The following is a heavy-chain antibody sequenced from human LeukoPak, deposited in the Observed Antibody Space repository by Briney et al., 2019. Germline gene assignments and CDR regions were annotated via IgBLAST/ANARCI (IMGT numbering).Heavy chain of an antibody. CDR2: INPNSGGT. CDR1: GYTFTGYY. Sequence: ASVKVSCKASGYTFTGYYMHWVRQAPGQGLEWMGWINPNSGGTNYAQKFQGRVTMTRDTSISTAYMELSRLRSDDTAVYYCAREPTSGSCYFDYWGQGTLVTVSS. D-gene: IGHD1-26*01. V-gene: IGHV1-2*02. CDR3: AREPTSGSCYFDY. J-gene: IGHJ4*02.